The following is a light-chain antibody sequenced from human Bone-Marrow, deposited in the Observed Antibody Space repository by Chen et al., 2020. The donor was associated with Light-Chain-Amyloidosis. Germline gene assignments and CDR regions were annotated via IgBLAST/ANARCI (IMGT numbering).Light chain of an antibody. V-gene: IGKV2-28*01. CDR3: LQALQAPLT. Sequence: DIVVTQSPVYLPVSPGEPASNSCSSSQSLLHSNGYNYLEWYLQKPGQCPQLLIFLGSNRASGVPDRCNGSGSGTDFTLKITTVEAGDVGVYYCLQALQAPLTFGGGTKVDIK. J-gene: IGKJ4*01. CDR2: LGS. CDR1: QSLLHSNGYNY.